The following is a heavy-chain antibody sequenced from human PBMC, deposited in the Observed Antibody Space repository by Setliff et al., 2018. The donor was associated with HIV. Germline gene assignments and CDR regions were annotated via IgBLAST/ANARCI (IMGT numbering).Heavy chain of an antibody. D-gene: IGHD3-3*01. J-gene: IGHJ5*02. V-gene: IGHV3-48*01. CDR1: GFSFRNYG. CDR3: AKTQWSLSHWGFDP. CDR2: ISSSGNTM. Sequence: GGSLRLSCAASGFSFRNYGMHWVRQAPGKGLEWISYISSSGNTMYYADSVQGRFTISRDNSKNTLYLQMNSLRAEDTAVYYCAKTQWSLSHWGFDPWGQGTLVTVSS.